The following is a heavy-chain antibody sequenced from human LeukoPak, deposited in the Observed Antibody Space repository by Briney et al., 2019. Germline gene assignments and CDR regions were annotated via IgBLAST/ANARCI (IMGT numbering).Heavy chain of an antibody. CDR3: ARDRYGDGFAHFDY. J-gene: IGHJ4*02. CDR2: ITPSGGT. V-gene: IGHV1-2*02. Sequence: ASVKVSFKASGYTFRDHHMHWVRQAPGQGLEWMGWITPSGGTNYPQKFQGRVAITRDTSITTAYMDLSRLTSDDTAVYYCARDRYGDGFAHFDYWGQGALVTVSS. D-gene: IGHD5-24*01. CDR1: GYTFRDHH.